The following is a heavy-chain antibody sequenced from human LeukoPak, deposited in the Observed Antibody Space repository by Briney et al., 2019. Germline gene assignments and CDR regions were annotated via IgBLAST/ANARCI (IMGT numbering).Heavy chain of an antibody. CDR2: IYTSGST. J-gene: IGHJ6*03. V-gene: IGHV4-4*07. D-gene: IGHD2-2*01. Sequence: SETLSLTCTVSGGSISSYYWSWLRQPAGKGLEWIGRIYTSGSTNCNPSLKSRVTMSVDTSKNQFSLKLSSVTAADTAVYYCARLGPAASCMDVWGKGTTVTVSS. CDR3: ARLGPAASCMDV. CDR1: GGSISSYY.